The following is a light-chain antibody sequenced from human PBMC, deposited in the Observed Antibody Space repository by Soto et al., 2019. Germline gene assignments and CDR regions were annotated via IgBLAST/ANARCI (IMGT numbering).Light chain of an antibody. CDR1: QTISSW. CDR3: QHYHSYSEA. Sequence: EIQITQSPSTLSVSVLDRVTITCLASQTISSWLAWYQQKPGKAPKLLIYKASTLKSGVPSRFSGSGSGTEFTLTISSLQPDDFATYYCQHYHSYSEAFGQGTKVDIK. CDR2: KAS. J-gene: IGKJ1*01. V-gene: IGKV1-5*03.